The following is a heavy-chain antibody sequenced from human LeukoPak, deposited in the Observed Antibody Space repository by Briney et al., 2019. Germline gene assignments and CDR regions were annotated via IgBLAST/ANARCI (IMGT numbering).Heavy chain of an antibody. CDR1: GGSISSYY. Sequence: KPSETLSLTCTVSGGSISSYYWSWIRQPPGKGLEWIGYIYYSGSTNYNPSLKSRVTISVDKSKNQFSLRLSSVTVADTAVYYCARHFAYSSSSYFDYWGQGSLVTVSS. CDR3: ARHFAYSSSSYFDY. D-gene: IGHD6-6*01. V-gene: IGHV4-59*08. J-gene: IGHJ4*02. CDR2: IYYSGST.